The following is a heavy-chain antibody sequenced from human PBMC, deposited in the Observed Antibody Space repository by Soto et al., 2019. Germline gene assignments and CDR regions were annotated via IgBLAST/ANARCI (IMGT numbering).Heavy chain of an antibody. CDR1: GFTFSGSA. CDR2: IRSKANSYAT. CDR3: ASDTARVYYGMDV. D-gene: IGHD5-18*01. V-gene: IGHV3-73*02. Sequence: EVQLVESGGGLVQPGGSLKLSCAASGFTFSGSAMHWVRQASGKGLEWVGRIRSKANSYATAYAASVKGRFTISRDDSKNTAYLQMNSLKTEDTAGYYCASDTARVYYGMDVWGQGTTVTVSS. J-gene: IGHJ6*02.